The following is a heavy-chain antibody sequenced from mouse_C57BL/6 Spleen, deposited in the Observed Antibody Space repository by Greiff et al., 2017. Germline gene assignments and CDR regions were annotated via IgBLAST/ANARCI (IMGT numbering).Heavy chain of an antibody. J-gene: IGHJ1*03. V-gene: IGHV1-52*01. CDR3: ASSGRSQSYWYFDD. CDR1: GYTFTSYW. Sequence: QVQLQQPGAELVRPGSSVKLSCKASGYTFTSYWMHWVQQRPIQGLEWIGNIDPSDSETPYTQKFKDKATLSLDNSSSTAYMQMNILTSEDSAVDYSASSGRSQSYWYFDDWGTGTTVTVSS. CDR2: IDPSDSET. D-gene: IGHD1-1*01.